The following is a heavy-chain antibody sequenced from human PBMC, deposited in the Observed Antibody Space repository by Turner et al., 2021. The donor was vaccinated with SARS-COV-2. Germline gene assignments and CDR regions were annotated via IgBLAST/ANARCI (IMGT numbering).Heavy chain of an antibody. CDR1: GFTFSSYG. J-gene: IGHJ4*02. CDR2: ISYDGSNK. D-gene: IGHD1-26*01. Sequence: QAQLVESGGGVVQPGRSLRLSCAASGFTFSSYGMHWVRQAPGKGLEWVAVISYDGSNKYYADSVKGRFTISRDNSKNTLYLQMNSLRAEDTAVYYCAKGGYSGSTFDYWGQGTLVTVSS. V-gene: IGHV3-30*18. CDR3: AKGGYSGSTFDY.